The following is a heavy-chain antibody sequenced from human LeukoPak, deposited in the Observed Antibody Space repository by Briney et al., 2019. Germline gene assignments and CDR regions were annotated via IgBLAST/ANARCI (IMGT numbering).Heavy chain of an antibody. CDR2: IYYSGST. J-gene: IGHJ4*02. CDR3: ARDRYAEYGSVLDN. Sequence: SETLSLTCTVSGGSISSYYWSWIRQPPGKGLEWIGYIYYSGSTYYNPSLKSRVTISVDTSKNQFPLKLSSVTAADTAVYYCARDRYAEYGSVLDNWGQGTLVTVSS. CDR1: GGSISSYY. D-gene: IGHD3-10*01. V-gene: IGHV4-30-4*08.